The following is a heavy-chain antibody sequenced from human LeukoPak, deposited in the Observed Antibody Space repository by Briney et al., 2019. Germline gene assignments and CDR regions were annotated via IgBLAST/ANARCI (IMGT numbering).Heavy chain of an antibody. D-gene: IGHD3-22*01. CDR3: AREYYYDSSGYYGWFDP. Sequence: PGGSLRLSCAASGFTFDDYTMHWVRQAPGKGLERVSLISWDGGSTYYADSVKGRFTISRDNSKNTLYLQMNSLRAEDTAFYYCAREYYYDSSGYYGWFDPWGQGTLVTVSS. J-gene: IGHJ5*02. CDR1: GFTFDDYT. CDR2: ISWDGGST. V-gene: IGHV3-43*01.